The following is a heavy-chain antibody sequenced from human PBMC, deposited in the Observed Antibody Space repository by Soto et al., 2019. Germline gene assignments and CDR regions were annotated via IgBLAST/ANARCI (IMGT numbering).Heavy chain of an antibody. V-gene: IGHV3-48*01. CDR2: ISSSSQNI. D-gene: IGHD3-10*01. J-gene: IGHJ6*03. CDR1: EFTFSTYA. Sequence: EVQLVKSGGGLVQPGGSLRLSCAASEFTFSTYAMNWVRQAPGKGLEWVSYISSSSQNIRYADSVKGRFTISRDNAKNSLYLQMNSLRAEDTAVYYCARDQSRGQVFYYYMDVWGKGTTVTVAS. CDR3: ARDQSRGQVFYYYMDV.